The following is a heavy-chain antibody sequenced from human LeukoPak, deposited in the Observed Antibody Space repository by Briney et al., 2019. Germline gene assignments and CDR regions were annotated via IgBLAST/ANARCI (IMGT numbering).Heavy chain of an antibody. CDR1: GYTFIIHW. CDR2: IYPGDSET. V-gene: IGHV5-51*01. CDR3: VRGNSATYFDWFDP. D-gene: IGHD1-26*01. Sequence: GESLKISCKGSGYTFIIHWIGWVRQMPGKGLEWMGIIYPGDSETRYSPSFQGQVTISADKSINTAYLQWSSLKASDTAIYYCVRGNSATYFDWFDPWGQGTLVTVSS. J-gene: IGHJ5*02.